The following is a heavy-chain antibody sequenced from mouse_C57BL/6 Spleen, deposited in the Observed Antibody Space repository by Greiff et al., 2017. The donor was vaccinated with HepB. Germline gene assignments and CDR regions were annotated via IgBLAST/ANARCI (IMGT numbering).Heavy chain of an antibody. CDR2: IDPSDSYT. V-gene: IGHV1-69*01. CDR3: ARSSYDYDRYYFDY. J-gene: IGHJ2*01. CDR1: GYTFTSYW. Sequence: QVQLQQPGAELVMPGASVKLSCKASGYTFTSYWMHWVKQRPGQGLEWIGEIDPSDSYTNYNQKFKGKSTLTVDKSSSTAYMQLSGLTSEDSAVYYCARSSYDYDRYYFDYWGQGTTLTVSS. D-gene: IGHD2-4*01.